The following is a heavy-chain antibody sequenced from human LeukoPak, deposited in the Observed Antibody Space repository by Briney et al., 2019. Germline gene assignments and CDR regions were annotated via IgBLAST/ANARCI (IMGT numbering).Heavy chain of an antibody. CDR1: GFNFGSYT. J-gene: IGHJ4*02. CDR3: AKDNPRLGFVEWLSSGFDC. D-gene: IGHD3-3*01. Sequence: GGSLRLSCFGSGFNFGSYTMNGVRQAPRKGLEWVSTINSRGSDTYYADAVKGRFNITRDNAKNSLYLEMRRLRAADTAVYYCAKDNPRLGFVEWLSSGFDCWGKGALVTVSS. CDR2: INSRGSDT. V-gene: IGHV3-21*06.